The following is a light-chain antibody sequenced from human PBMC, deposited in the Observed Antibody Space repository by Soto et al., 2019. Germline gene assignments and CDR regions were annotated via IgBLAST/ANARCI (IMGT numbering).Light chain of an antibody. CDR1: SPNIGNNY. Sequence: QSVLTQPPSVSAAPGQKVTISCSGSSPNIGNNYVSWYQQLPGTAPKLLIYDNNKRPSGIPDRFSGSKSGTSATLGITGLQTGDEADYYCGTWDSSLSADVFGGGTQLTVL. J-gene: IGLJ7*01. V-gene: IGLV1-51*01. CDR3: GTWDSSLSADV. CDR2: DNN.